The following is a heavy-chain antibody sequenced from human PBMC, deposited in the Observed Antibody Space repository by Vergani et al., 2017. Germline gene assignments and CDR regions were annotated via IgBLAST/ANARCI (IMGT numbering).Heavy chain of an antibody. Sequence: QVQLQESGPGLVKPSETLSLTCAVSGYSISSGYYWGWIRQPPGKGLEWIGYIYYSGSTYYNPSLKSRVTISVDTSKNQFSLKLSSVTAADTAVYYCARGSTIFGVAFNWFDPWGQGTLVTVSS. J-gene: IGHJ5*02. V-gene: IGHV4-31*11. CDR1: GYSISSGYY. CDR3: ARGSTIFGVAFNWFDP. D-gene: IGHD3-3*01. CDR2: IYYSGST.